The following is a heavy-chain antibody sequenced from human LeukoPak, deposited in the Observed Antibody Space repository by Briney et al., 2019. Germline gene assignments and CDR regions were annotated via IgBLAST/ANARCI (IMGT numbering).Heavy chain of an antibody. CDR2: IYTSGST. D-gene: IGHD3-22*01. CDR1: GGSISSGSYY. CDR3: ARDYYDSSV. Sequence: SETLSLTCTVSGGSISSGSYYWSWIRQPAGKGLEWIGRIYTSGSTNYNPSLKSRVTISVDTSKNQFSLKLSSVTAADTAVYCRARDYYDSSVWGQGTMVTVSS. V-gene: IGHV4-61*02. J-gene: IGHJ3*01.